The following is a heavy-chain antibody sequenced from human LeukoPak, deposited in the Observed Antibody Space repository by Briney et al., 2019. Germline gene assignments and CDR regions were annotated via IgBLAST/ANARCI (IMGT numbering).Heavy chain of an antibody. CDR3: ARVRWGGLYYFDY. Sequence: PGGSLRLSCAASGFTFSSYAMHWVRQAPGKGLEWVAVISYDGSNKYYADSVKCRFTISRDNSKNTLYLQMNSLRAEDKAVYYCARVRWGGLYYFDYWGQGTLVTVSS. CDR2: ISYDGSNK. CDR1: GFTFSSYA. V-gene: IGHV3-30*04. D-gene: IGHD3-16*01. J-gene: IGHJ4*02.